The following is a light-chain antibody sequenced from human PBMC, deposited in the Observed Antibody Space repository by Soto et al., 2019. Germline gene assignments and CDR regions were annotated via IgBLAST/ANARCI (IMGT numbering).Light chain of an antibody. CDR1: SGHSSYA. Sequence: QPVLTQSPSASASLGASVKLTCTLSSGHSSYAIAWHQQHPEKGPRYLMKLNSAGSHSKGDGIPDRFSGSSSGAERYLTISSLQSEDEADYYYQTWGTGIQVFGGGTKLTVL. CDR3: QTWGTGIQV. CDR2: LNSAGSH. V-gene: IGLV4-69*01. J-gene: IGLJ2*01.